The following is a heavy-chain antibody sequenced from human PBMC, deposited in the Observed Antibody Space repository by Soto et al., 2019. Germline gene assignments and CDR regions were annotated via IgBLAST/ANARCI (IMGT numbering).Heavy chain of an antibody. D-gene: IGHD1-26*01. CDR1: GFTFSSYA. V-gene: IGHV3-30-3*01. CDR3: ARENLDGYYQSPTFDY. Sequence: QVQLVESGGGVVQPGRSLRLSCAASGFTFSSYALHWVRQAPGKGLEWVAVISYDGSNKYYADSVKGRFTISRDNSKNTLYLQMNSLRAEDMAVYYCARENLDGYYQSPTFDYWGQGTLVTVSS. J-gene: IGHJ4*02. CDR2: ISYDGSNK.